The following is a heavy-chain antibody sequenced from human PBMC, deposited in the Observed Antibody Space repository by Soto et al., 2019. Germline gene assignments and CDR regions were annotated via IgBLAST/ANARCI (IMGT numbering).Heavy chain of an antibody. CDR2: IIPIFGTA. Sequence: ASLKVSCKASGGTFSSYAISWVRQAPGQGLEWMGGIIPIFGTANYAQKFQGRVTITADESTSTAYMELSSLRSEDTAVYYCARQRLGETYGMDVRGQGTTVTVSS. V-gene: IGHV1-69*13. J-gene: IGHJ6*02. CDR3: ARQRLGETYGMDV. CDR1: GGTFSSYA.